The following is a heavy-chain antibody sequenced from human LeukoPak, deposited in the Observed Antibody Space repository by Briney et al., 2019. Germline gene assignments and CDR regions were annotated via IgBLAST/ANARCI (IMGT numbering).Heavy chain of an antibody. CDR1: GFTFSSYE. CDR2: ISSSGSTI. Sequence: GGSLRLSCAASGFTFSSYEMNWVRQAPGKGLEWVSYISSSGSTIYYADSVKGRFTISRDNSKNTLYLQMNSLRAEDTAVYYCAKDWYDSSGYHQPHAFDIWGQGTLVTVSS. V-gene: IGHV3-48*03. CDR3: AKDWYDSSGYHQPHAFDI. D-gene: IGHD3-22*01. J-gene: IGHJ4*02.